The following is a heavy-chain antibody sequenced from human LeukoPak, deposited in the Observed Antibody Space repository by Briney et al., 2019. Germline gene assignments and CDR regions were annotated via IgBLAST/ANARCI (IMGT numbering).Heavy chain of an antibody. J-gene: IGHJ4*02. CDR1: GFIFTTYA. CDR3: ARRVLGAVGYFDY. D-gene: IGHD4-23*01. V-gene: IGHV3-23*05. Sequence: PGGSLRLSCAASGFIFTTYAMGWVRQLPGKGLEWVSSVSSSGSDTYYTSSVKGRFTISRDNSKNTLYLQVNSLRVEDTAVYYCARRVLGAVGYFDYWGQGALVTASS. CDR2: VSSSGSDT.